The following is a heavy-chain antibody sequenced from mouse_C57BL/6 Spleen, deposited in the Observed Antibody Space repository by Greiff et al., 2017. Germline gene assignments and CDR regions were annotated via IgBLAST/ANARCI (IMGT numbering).Heavy chain of an antibody. CDR2: IWTGGGT. CDR1: GFSLTSYA. Sequence: QVQLQQSGPGLVAPSQSLSITCTVSGFSLTSYAISWVRQPPGKGLEWLGVIWTGGGTNYNSALKSRLSISKDNSKSQVFLKMNSLQTDDTARYYCTRYDGYYEGWFAYWGQGTLVTVSA. CDR3: TRYDGYYEGWFAY. J-gene: IGHJ3*01. V-gene: IGHV2-9-1*01. D-gene: IGHD2-3*01.